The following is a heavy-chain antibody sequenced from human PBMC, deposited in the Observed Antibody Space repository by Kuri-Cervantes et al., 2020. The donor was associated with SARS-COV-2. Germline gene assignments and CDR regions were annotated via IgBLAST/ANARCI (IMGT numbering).Heavy chain of an antibody. CDR3: AREGYCSSVSCFLFDY. CDR2: VYTSGIT. D-gene: IGHD2-2*01. J-gene: IGHJ4*02. Sequence: GSLRLSCAVSGASISSYYWNWIRQPAGKGLEWIGRVYTSGITNHNPSLKSRVTMSVDTSNNQFSLKLNSVTAADTAVYYCAREGYCSSVSCFLFDYWGQGMLVTVSS. V-gene: IGHV4-4*07. CDR1: GASISSYY.